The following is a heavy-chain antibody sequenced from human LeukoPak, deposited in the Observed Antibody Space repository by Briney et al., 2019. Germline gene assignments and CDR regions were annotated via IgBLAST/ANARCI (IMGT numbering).Heavy chain of an antibody. Sequence: GESLKISCKISGYIFTSSWIAWVRRKPGKGLEWMGIIDPIDSDDRYSPSFQGQVTISADKSISTAYLQWSSLKASDTAMYYCARLNSGYEPHYGMDVWGQGTTVTVSS. CDR3: ARLNSGYEPHYGMDV. CDR1: GYIFTSSW. CDR2: IDPIDSDD. D-gene: IGHD5-12*01. J-gene: IGHJ6*02. V-gene: IGHV5-51*01.